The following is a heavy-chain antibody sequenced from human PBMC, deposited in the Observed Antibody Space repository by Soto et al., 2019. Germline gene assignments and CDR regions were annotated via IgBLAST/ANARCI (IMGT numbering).Heavy chain of an antibody. J-gene: IGHJ4*02. D-gene: IGHD3-3*01. CDR3: TRALEGSEYFSPDFDY. CDR1: GFTFSGSA. V-gene: IGHV3-73*02. Sequence: EVQLVESGGDLVQPGGSLKLSCAASGFTFSGSAMHWVRQASGKGLEWVGHIRRRAKNYATVYAASVKGRFSISRDDSKNTAYLQMNSLKTDDTAVYYWTRALEGSEYFSPDFDYWGQGTLVTVSS. CDR2: IRRRAKNYAT.